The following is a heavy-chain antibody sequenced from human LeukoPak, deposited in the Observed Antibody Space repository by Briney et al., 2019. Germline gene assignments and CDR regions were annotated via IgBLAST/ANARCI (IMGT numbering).Heavy chain of an antibody. Sequence: GGSLRLSCAASGFTFSSYAMHWVRQAPGKGLEWVAVISYDGSNKYYADSVKGRFTISRDNSKNTLYLQMNSLRAEDTAVYYCARDNHYDSSGYYPDYWGQGTLVTVSS. J-gene: IGHJ4*02. D-gene: IGHD3-22*01. V-gene: IGHV3-30-3*01. CDR2: ISYDGSNK. CDR1: GFTFSSYA. CDR3: ARDNHYDSSGYYPDY.